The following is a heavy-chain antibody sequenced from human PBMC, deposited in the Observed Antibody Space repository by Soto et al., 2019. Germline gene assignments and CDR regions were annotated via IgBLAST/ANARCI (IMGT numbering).Heavy chain of an antibody. Sequence: QVQLQESGPGLVKPSETLSLTCTVSGGSISSYYWNWIRQPPGKGLEWSGYISYSGSTNYNPSLKSRVNISVDTSKNQFSLKLSSVTAADTAVYYCAREGTYKNYYYYGMDVWGQGTTVTVSS. CDR1: GGSISSYY. V-gene: IGHV4-59*01. CDR3: AREGTYKNYYYYGMDV. J-gene: IGHJ6*02. CDR2: ISYSGST. D-gene: IGHD1-1*01.